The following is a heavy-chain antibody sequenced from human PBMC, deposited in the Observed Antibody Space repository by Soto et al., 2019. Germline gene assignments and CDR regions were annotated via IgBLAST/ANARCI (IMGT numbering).Heavy chain of an antibody. V-gene: IGHV3-11*01. Sequence: GGSLRLSCAASGFTFSDYYMSWIRQAPGKGREWVSYISGSGSTIYYADSVKGRFTISRDNAKNSLHLQMNSLRAEDTAVYYCASGVAASHFYYYYMDVWGKGTTVTVS. CDR3: ASGVAASHFYYYYMDV. J-gene: IGHJ6*03. D-gene: IGHD2-15*01. CDR1: GFTFSDYY. CDR2: ISGSGSTI.